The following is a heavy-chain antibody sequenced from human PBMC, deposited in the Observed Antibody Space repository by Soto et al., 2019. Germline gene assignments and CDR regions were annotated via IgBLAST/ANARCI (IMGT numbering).Heavy chain of an antibody. J-gene: IGHJ4*02. D-gene: IGHD5-18*01. CDR3: ARARSRGYNYGYCLDY. CDR2: IKQDGSEK. CDR1: GLTFSSYW. Sequence: GVSLRLSCAASGLTFSSYWMSWVRQAPGKGLEWVANIKQDGSEKYYVDSVKGRFTISRDNAKNSLYLQMNSLRAEDTAVYYCARARSRGYNYGYCLDYWGQGTLVTVS. V-gene: IGHV3-7*01.